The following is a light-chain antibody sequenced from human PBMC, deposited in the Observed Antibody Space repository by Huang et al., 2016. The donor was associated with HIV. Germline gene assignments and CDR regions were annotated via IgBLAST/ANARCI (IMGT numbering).Light chain of an antibody. CDR3: QQYNNWSRT. V-gene: IGKV3-15*01. CDR2: GAS. CDR1: QSNSRN. J-gene: IGKJ1*01. Sequence: EIVMTQSPATLSVSPGERATLSCRASQSNSRNLAWYRQIPGQAPWLLIYGASTRATGVPARFSGSGSGTEFTLTISSLQSEDFAVYYCQQYNNWSRTFGQGTKVEI.